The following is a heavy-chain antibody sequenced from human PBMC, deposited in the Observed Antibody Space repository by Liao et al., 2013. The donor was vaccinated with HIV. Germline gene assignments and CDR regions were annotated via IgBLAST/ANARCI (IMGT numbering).Heavy chain of an antibody. CDR1: GGSFSGYY. V-gene: IGHV4-34*01. CDR2: IYYSGST. J-gene: IGHJ4*02. Sequence: QVQLQQWGAGLLKPSETLSLTCAVYGGSFSGYYWSWIRQPPGKGLEWIGYIYYSGSTYYNPSLKSRVTISVDTSKNQFSLKLSSVTAADTAVYYCARGXQWLVSDYWGQGTLVTVSS. CDR3: ARGXQWLVSDY. D-gene: IGHD6-19*01.